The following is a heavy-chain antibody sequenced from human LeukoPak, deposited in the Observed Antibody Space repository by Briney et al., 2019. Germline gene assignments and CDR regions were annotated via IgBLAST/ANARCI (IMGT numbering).Heavy chain of an antibody. D-gene: IGHD6-13*01. CDR3: AKGGDGGSSWGVDY. CDR2: IFGSGHST. Sequence: PGGSLRLSCAASGFTFSNYAMTWVRQAPGKGLEWVSTIFGSGHSTYYADSVKGRFTISRDNAKNSLYLQMNSLRAEDMALYYCAKGGDGGSSWGVDYWGQGTLVTVSS. J-gene: IGHJ4*02. CDR1: GFTFSNYA. V-gene: IGHV3-23*01.